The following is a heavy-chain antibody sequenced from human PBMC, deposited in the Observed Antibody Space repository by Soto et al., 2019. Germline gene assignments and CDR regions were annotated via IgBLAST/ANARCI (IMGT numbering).Heavy chain of an antibody. CDR1: GYTVTTHY. CDR2: INPGSGAA. D-gene: IGHD3-3*01. V-gene: IGHV1-46*01. Sequence: QVQLVQSGAEVKKPGASVKISCTASGYTVTTHYMHWVRQAPGRGLEWMGAINPGSGAAKYTQTFQYSGTMTRDTSTNTVYMEMSALRSEDPAVFYCARVGAVGVAGSAACNMWGQGTMVTVSS. CDR3: ARVGAVGVAGSAACNM. J-gene: IGHJ3*02.